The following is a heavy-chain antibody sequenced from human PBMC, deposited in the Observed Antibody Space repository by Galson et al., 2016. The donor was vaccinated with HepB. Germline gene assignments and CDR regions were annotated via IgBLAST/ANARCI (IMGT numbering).Heavy chain of an antibody. Sequence: SLRLSCAASGFTFSTYGMHWVRQAPGKGLEWVAVIWYDGINKYYADSVKGRFTISRDNAKNTLYLQMNSLRAEDTAVYFCVRDHSVVPTTAYNWFDPWGRGTLVTVSS. D-gene: IGHD4-23*01. J-gene: IGHJ5*02. CDR2: IWYDGINK. CDR3: VRDHSVVPTTAYNWFDP. V-gene: IGHV3-33*01. CDR1: GFTFSTYG.